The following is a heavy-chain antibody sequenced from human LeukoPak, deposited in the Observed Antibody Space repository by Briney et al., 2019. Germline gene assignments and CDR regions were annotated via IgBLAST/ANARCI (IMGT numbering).Heavy chain of an antibody. J-gene: IGHJ5*01. CDR3: VRDADGGNSWFDS. CDR1: GFVFSTHS. D-gene: IGHD4-23*01. V-gene: IGHV3-21*01. CDR2: ISSSNGDI. Sequence: GGSLRLSCAASGFVFSTHSMNWVRQAPGKGLEWVSWISSSNGDIYYADSVRGRFTISRDDAKNSLYVQMNSLRAEDTAVYYCVRDADGGNSWFDSWGQGILVTVSS.